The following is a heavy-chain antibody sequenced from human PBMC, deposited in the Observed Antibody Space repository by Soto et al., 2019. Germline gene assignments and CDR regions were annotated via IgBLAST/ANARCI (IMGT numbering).Heavy chain of an antibody. Sequence: GGSLRLSCAASGFTFSSYGMHWVRQAPGKGLEWVAVIWYDGSNKYYADSVKGRFTISRDNSKNTLYLQMNSLRAEDTAVYYCARAGWNDLVALYYWGQGTLVTVSS. CDR1: GFTFSSYG. V-gene: IGHV3-33*01. J-gene: IGHJ4*02. CDR2: IWYDGSNK. D-gene: IGHD1-1*01. CDR3: ARAGWNDLVALYY.